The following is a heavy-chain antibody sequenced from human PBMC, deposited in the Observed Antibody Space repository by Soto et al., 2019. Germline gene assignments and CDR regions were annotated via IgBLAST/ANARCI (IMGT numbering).Heavy chain of an antibody. V-gene: IGHV5-10-1*03. J-gene: IGHJ5*02. CDR3: AREFDTLGWCDP. CDR2: IDPSDSYT. D-gene: IGHD3-9*01. CDR1: GYRFTNYW. Sequence: EVQLVQSGAEVKKPGESLRISCEGSGYRFTNYWISWVRQTPGKGLEWMGRIDPSDSYTKYSPSFQGHVTISADESTNTAYLQWSSLQASDTAIYYCAREFDTLGWCDPWGQGTLVTVSS.